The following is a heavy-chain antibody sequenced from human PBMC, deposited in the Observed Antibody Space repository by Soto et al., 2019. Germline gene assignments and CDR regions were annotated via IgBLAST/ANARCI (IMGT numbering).Heavy chain of an antibody. Sequence: EVQLLDSGGGLVQPGGSRRLSCAASGFTFNNYAMTWVRQAPGKGLEWVSAISGGGDTTSYADSVKGRFTVSRDGSKNTRYLQMSSLRAEDTALYYCAKGRGGSGSLTPRVDFWGQGTLVTVSS. J-gene: IGHJ4*02. CDR1: GFTFNNYA. CDR2: ISGGGDTT. CDR3: AKGRGGSGSLTPRVDF. D-gene: IGHD3-10*01. V-gene: IGHV3-23*01.